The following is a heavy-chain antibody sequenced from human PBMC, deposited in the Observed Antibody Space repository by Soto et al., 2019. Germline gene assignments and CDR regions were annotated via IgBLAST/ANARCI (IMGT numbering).Heavy chain of an antibody. CDR1: GFTVSTYG. D-gene: IGHD2-8*02. CDR3: TGEVASGY. CDR2: ISRDGGTT. V-gene: IGHV3-30*03. J-gene: IGHJ4*02. Sequence: QGQLVESGGGVVQPGRSVSLSCAVSGFTVSTYGMHWVRQAPGKGLEWVAVISRDGGTTYYADSVKGRFTISRDNSRNTLFLEMNSIRGDDMAVYYCTGEVASGYWGQGTLVTVSS.